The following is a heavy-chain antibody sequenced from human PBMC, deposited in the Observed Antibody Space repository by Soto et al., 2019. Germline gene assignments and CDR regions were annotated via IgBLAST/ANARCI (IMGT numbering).Heavy chain of an antibody. CDR1: GFTFSSYA. V-gene: IGHV3-30-3*01. CDR2: ISYDGSNK. D-gene: IGHD6-19*01. Sequence: GGSLRLSCAASGFTFSSYAMHWVRQAPGKGLEWVAVISYDGSNKYYADSVKGRFTISRDNSKNTLYLQMNSLRAEDTAVYYCAREKQWLAEWVYYGMDVWGQGTTVTVSS. CDR3: AREKQWLAEWVYYGMDV. J-gene: IGHJ6*02.